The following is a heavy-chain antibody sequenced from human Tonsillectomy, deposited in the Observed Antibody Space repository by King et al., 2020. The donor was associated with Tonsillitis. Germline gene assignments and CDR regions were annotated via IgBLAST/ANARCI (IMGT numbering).Heavy chain of an antibody. J-gene: IGHJ4*02. Sequence: VQLVESGGGLVQPGGSLRLSCAASGFTFSNYEMDWVRQAPGKGLGWGSYIDSIGSTKYYAESVKGRFTLSRDNAKNSLYLQMNSLRAEDTAVYYCARAPARHFFDYWGQGTLVTVSS. CDR2: IDSIGSTK. V-gene: IGHV3-48*03. CDR1: GFTFSNYE. D-gene: IGHD2-2*01. CDR3: ARAPARHFFDY.